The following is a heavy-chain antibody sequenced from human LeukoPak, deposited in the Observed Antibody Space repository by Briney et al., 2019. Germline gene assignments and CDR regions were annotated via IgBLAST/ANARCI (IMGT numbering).Heavy chain of an antibody. CDR3: TAPPPLWFGEFYYYYYMDV. V-gene: IGHV3-49*04. J-gene: IGHJ6*03. CDR2: IRSKAYGGTT. Sequence: PPGGSLRLSCAASGFTFSSYAMSWVRQAPGKGLEWVGFIRSKAYGGTTEYAASVKGRFTISRDDSKSIAYLQMNSLKTEDTAVYYCTAPPPLWFGEFYYYYYMDVWGKGTTVTISS. D-gene: IGHD3-10*01. CDR1: GFTFSSYA.